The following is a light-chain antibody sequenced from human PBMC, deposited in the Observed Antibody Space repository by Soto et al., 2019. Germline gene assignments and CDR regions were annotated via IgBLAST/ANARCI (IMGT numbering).Light chain of an antibody. CDR2: AAS. V-gene: IGKV1-17*03. CDR1: QGINSY. J-gene: IGKJ4*01. Sequence: DLQMTQSPSLMSASVGDRFTSTCRASQGINSYLAWFQQKKGKLPKXXIYAASDLESGVPSRFSGSGFGTEFNLTISSLQSEDFATYYCLQYSGYVPAFGGGTKVDIK. CDR3: LQYSGYVPA.